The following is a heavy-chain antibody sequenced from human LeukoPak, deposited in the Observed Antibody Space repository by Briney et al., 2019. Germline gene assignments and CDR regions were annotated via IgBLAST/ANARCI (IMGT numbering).Heavy chain of an antibody. CDR2: INYSGGT. CDR3: ARYYYDSSGYSHGMDV. CDR1: VDSINSYY. J-gene: IGHJ6*02. Sequence: SETLSLTCIVSVDSINSYYWSWIRQPPGKGLEWIGHINYSGGTKYNPSLKSRVTISVDTPKNQFSLKLSSVTAADTAVYYCARYYYDSSGYSHGMDVWGQGTTVTVSS. V-gene: IGHV4-59*08. D-gene: IGHD3-22*01.